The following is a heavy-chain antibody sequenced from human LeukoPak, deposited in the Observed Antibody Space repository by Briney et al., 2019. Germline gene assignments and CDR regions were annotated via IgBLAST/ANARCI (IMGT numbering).Heavy chain of an antibody. CDR2: IYNSGST. V-gene: IGHV4-59*01. Sequence: SETLSLTCTVSGGSISSYYWSWIRQPPGKGLEWIGYIYNSGSTNYNPSLRSRVTISVDTSKNQFSLKLSSVTAADTAVYYCARVRRGYSGYAGAFDIWGQGTMVTVSS. CDR3: ARVRRGYSGYAGAFDI. CDR1: GGSISSYY. D-gene: IGHD5-12*01. J-gene: IGHJ3*02.